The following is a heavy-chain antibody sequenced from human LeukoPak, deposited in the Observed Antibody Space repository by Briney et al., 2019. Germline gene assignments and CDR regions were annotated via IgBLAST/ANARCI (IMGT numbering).Heavy chain of an antibody. CDR2: FHYSGST. D-gene: IGHD3-10*01. V-gene: IGHV4-38-2*02. CDR3: AKSNGYGLVDI. Sequence: SETLSLTCTVSGYSISRAYYWGWIRQSPGKGLEWIGSFHYSGSTSYNPSLKSRVPISVDSSKNQFSLNLNSVTAADTAVYYCAKSNGYGLVDIWGQGTMVTVSS. CDR1: GYSISRAYY. J-gene: IGHJ3*02.